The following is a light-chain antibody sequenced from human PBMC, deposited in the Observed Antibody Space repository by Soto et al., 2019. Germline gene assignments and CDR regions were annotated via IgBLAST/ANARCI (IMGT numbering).Light chain of an antibody. Sequence: QSALTQPASVSGSPGQSIIISCTGTSSDVGGYNYVSWYQQHPGKAPKLMIYEVSNRPSGVSDRFSGSKSGNTASLTISGLQAEDEADYYCSSYTSSSTGVFGGGTKLTFL. CDR3: SSYTSSSTGV. J-gene: IGLJ3*02. V-gene: IGLV2-14*01. CDR2: EVS. CDR1: SSDVGGYNY.